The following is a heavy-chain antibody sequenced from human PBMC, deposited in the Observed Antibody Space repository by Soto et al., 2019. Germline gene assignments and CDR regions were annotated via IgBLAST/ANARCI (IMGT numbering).Heavy chain of an antibody. CDR3: ATTGTTWYTD. CDR1: GLTFSSYA. Sequence: PGGSLRLSCAASGLTFSSYAMTWVRQAPGKGLQWVSTISGNGASTYYADSVKGRFTVSRDNSRNTLYLQLNSLRTEDTALYYCATTGTTWYTDWGRGTLVTVSS. J-gene: IGHJ4*02. V-gene: IGHV3-23*01. CDR2: ISGNGAST. D-gene: IGHD6-13*01.